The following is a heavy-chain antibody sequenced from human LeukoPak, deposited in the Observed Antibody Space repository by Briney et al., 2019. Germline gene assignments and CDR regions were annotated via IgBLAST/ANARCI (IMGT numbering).Heavy chain of an antibody. D-gene: IGHD1-26*01. V-gene: IGHV3-9*01. CDR2: ISWNSGSI. CDR1: GFTFDDYA. J-gene: IGHJ4*02. Sequence: GGSLRLSCAASGFTFDDYAMHWVRQAPGKGLEWVSGISWNSGSIGYADSVKGRFTISRDNAKNSLYLQMNSLRAEDTAVYYCAKAAGVSGSYFDYWGQGTLVTVSS. CDR3: AKAAGVSGSYFDY.